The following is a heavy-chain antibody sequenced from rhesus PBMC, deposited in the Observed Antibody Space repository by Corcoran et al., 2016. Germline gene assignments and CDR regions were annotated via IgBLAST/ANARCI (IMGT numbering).Heavy chain of an antibody. CDR1: GFTFSNYW. CDR2: INRAGKST. J-gene: IGHJ4*01. Sequence: EVQLVESGGGLAKPGGSLSLSCAASGFTFSNYWMYWLRQAPGNGLEWISTINRAGKSTYYADSVKDRFTIARENAKNTLYLQMDSLRAEDTAVYYCAKGGEYSNYPFDYWGQGVLVTVSS. V-gene: IGHV3-28*02. D-gene: IGHD4-23*01. CDR3: AKGGEYSNYPFDY.